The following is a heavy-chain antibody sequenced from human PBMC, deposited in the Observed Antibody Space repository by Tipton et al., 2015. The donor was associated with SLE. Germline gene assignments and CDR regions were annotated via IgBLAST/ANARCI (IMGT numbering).Heavy chain of an antibody. CDR2: IYHSGST. D-gene: IGHD2-2*02. V-gene: IGHV4-30-2*01. Sequence: TLSLTCAVSGGSISSGGYSWSWIRQPPGKGLEWIGYIYHSGSTNYNPSLKSRVTISVDTSKNQFSLKLSSVTAADTAVYYCARGLGGGYCSSTSCHKGDYWGQGTLVTVSS. CDR3: ARGLGGGYCSSTSCHKGDY. J-gene: IGHJ4*02. CDR1: GGSISSGGYS.